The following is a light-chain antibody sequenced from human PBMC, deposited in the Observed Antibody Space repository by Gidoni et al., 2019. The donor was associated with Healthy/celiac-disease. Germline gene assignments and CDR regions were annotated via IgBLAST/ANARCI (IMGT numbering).Light chain of an antibody. Sequence: EIVLTQSPATLSLSPGERATLSCRASQSVSSYLAWYQQKPGQAPRLLIYDAPNRATGIPARFSGSVSGPDFTLTIISLEPEAFAFYYCQQRSNWPIFTFXPXTKVDIK. CDR1: QSVSSY. CDR2: DAP. J-gene: IGKJ3*01. CDR3: QQRSNWPIFT. V-gene: IGKV3-11*01.